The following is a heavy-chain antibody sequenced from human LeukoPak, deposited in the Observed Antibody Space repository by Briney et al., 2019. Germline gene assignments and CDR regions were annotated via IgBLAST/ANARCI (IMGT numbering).Heavy chain of an antibody. D-gene: IGHD3-3*01. Sequence: SETLSLTCTVSGGSISSYYWSWIRQPAGKGLEWIGRIYTSGSTNYNPSLKSRVTMSVDTSKNQFSLKLSSVTTADTAVYYCARGSRLRFLEWLSFDYWGQGTLVTVSS. V-gene: IGHV4-4*07. J-gene: IGHJ4*02. CDR2: IYTSGST. CDR1: GGSISSYY. CDR3: ARGSRLRFLEWLSFDY.